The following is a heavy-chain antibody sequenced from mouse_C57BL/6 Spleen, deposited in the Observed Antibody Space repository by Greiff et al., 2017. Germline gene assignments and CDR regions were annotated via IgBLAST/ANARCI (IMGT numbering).Heavy chain of an antibody. V-gene: IGHV6-3*01. D-gene: IGHD1-1*01. CDR3: TTIYYYGSSGGYFDV. CDR2: IRLKSDNYAT. J-gene: IGHJ1*03. CDR1: GFTFSNYW. Sequence: DVKLVESGGGLVQPGGSMKLSCVASGFTFSNYWMNWVRQSPEKGLEWVAQIRLKSDNYATHYAESVKGRFTISRDDSKSSVYLQMNNLRAEDTGIYYCTTIYYYGSSGGYFDVWGTGTTVTVSS.